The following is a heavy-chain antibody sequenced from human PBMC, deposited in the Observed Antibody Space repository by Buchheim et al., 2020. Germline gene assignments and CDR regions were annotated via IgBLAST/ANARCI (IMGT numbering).Heavy chain of an antibody. CDR1: GFTVTNAW. J-gene: IGHJ3*02. D-gene: IGHD6-19*01. V-gene: IGHV3-23*04. CDR2: ISGSGGST. CDR3: AKGEEYSSGPLDAFDI. Sequence: EVQLVESGGDLVKPGGSLRLSCAASGFTVTNAWMSWVRQAPGKGLEWVSAISGSGGSTYYADSVKGRFTISRDNSKNTLYLQMNSLRAEDTAVYYCAKGEEYSSGPLDAFDIWGQGT.